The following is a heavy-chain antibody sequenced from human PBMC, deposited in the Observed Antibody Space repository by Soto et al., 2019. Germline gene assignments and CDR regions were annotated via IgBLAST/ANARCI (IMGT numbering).Heavy chain of an antibody. CDR1: GFTLSGRS. Sequence: EVQLVESGGGLVQPGGSLRLSCAASGFTLSGRSMHWVRQAPGKGLVWVSGIDNAGTDSTYADSVKGRFTSSRDNAKNMLYLQMNSLRVEDKAVYYCVRGWCRPDVWGNGTTVTVSP. J-gene: IGHJ6*04. CDR3: VRGWCRPDV. D-gene: IGHD2-8*01. CDR2: IDNAGTDS. V-gene: IGHV3-74*01.